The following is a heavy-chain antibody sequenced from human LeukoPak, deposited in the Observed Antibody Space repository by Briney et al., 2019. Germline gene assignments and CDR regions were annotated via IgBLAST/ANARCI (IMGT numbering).Heavy chain of an antibody. D-gene: IGHD4-23*01. J-gene: IGHJ4*02. CDR3: ARDASPKGKFDY. V-gene: IGHV3-30-3*01. CDR2: ISYDGSNK. Sequence: GGSLRLSCAASGFTFSSYAMTWVRQAPGKGLEWVAVISYDGSNKYYADSVKGRFTISRDNSKNTLYLQMNSLRAEDTAVYYCARDASPKGKFDYWGQGTLVTVSS. CDR1: GFTFSSYA.